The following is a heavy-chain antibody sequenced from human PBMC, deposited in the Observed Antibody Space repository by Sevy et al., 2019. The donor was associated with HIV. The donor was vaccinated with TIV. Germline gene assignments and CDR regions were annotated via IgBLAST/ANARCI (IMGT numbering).Heavy chain of an antibody. J-gene: IGHJ3*02. CDR2: ISGSGGST. D-gene: IGHD3-22*01. CDR3: AKDELYYYDSSGYSMGRDDAFDI. CDR1: GFTFSSYA. V-gene: IGHV3-23*01. Sequence: GGSLRLSCAASGFTFSSYAMSWVRQAPGKGLEWVSAISGSGGSTYYADSVKGRFTISRDNSKNTLYLQMNSLRAEDTAVYYCAKDELYYYDSSGYSMGRDDAFDIWGQGTMVTVSS.